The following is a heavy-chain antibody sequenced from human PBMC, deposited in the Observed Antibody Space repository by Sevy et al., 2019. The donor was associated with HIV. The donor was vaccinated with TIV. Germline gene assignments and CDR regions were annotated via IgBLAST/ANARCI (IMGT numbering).Heavy chain of an antibody. D-gene: IGHD4-17*01. V-gene: IGHV3-30*02. CDR3: VKGPHPAVTTSYALYV. Sequence: GGSLRLSCAASGFIFKSYGMHWVRQAPGKGLEWVTFIRNDGSTKYYADSVRGRFTASRDNPKNTLYLQMNSLRPEDTAVYYCVKGPHPAVTTSYALYVWGQGTTVTVSS. CDR2: IRNDGSTK. J-gene: IGHJ6*02. CDR1: GFIFKSYG.